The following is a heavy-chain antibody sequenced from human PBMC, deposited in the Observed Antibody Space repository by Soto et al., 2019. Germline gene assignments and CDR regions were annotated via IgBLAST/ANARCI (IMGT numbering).Heavy chain of an antibody. Sequence: PGASLKISCKGSGYRFTNYWIAWVRQMPGKGLEWMGIIYPGDSDTRYSPSFQGQVTISADKSISTAYLQWSSLKASDTAMYYCARLEPPPTVFDYWGQGTLVTVSS. CDR2: IYPGDSDT. D-gene: IGHD4-17*01. CDR3: ARLEPPPTVFDY. CDR1: GYRFTNYW. J-gene: IGHJ4*02. V-gene: IGHV5-51*01.